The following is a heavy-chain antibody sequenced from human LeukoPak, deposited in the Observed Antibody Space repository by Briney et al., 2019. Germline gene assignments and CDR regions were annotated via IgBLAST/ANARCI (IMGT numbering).Heavy chain of an antibody. V-gene: IGHV3-11*01. CDR2: IRSSGSII. CDR1: GFIFSDYY. J-gene: IGHJ4*02. CDR3: ARAWDYDSSGYPFDY. D-gene: IGHD3-22*01. Sequence: GGSLRLSCAGSGFIFSDYYMSWIRQAPGKGLEWVSFIRSSGSIISYADSVKGRFTISRDNAKNSLYLQMNSLRAEDTAVYYCARAWDYDSSGYPFDYWGQGTLVTVSS.